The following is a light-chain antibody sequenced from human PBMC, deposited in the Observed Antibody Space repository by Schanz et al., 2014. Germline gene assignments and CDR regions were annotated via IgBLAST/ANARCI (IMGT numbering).Light chain of an antibody. Sequence: EIVLTQSPATLSVSPGERATLSCRASQTVSSSYLAWYQRKPGQAPRLLIYGASSRATGIPDRFSGSGSGTDFTLTISRLEPEDFAVYYCQQYGSSPWTFGQGTKVEIK. V-gene: IGKV3-20*01. CDR3: QQYGSSPWT. CDR2: GAS. J-gene: IGKJ1*01. CDR1: QTVSSSY.